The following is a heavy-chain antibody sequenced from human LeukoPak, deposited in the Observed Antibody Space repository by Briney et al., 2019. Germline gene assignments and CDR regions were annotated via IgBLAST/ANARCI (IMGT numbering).Heavy chain of an antibody. Sequence: ASVKVSCKASGGTFSSYAISWVRQAPGQGLEWMGWINPNSGGTNYAQKFQGRVTMTRDTSISTAYMELSRLRSDDTAVYYCARGGYYYDSSGNPLDYWGQETLVTVSS. CDR3: ARGGYYYDSSGNPLDY. V-gene: IGHV1-2*02. D-gene: IGHD3-22*01. CDR1: GGTFSSYA. J-gene: IGHJ4*02. CDR2: INPNSGGT.